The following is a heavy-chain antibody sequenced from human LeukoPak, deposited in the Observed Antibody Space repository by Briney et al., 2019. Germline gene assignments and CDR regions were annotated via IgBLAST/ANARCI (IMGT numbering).Heavy chain of an antibody. CDR3: ARSMQVNGDYVWYYFDY. Sequence: GGSLRLSCVVSGFTFSGYWMSWVRQAPGKGLEWVANIKQDESEKYYVDSVKGRFTISRDNAKNSLYLQMNSLRAEDTAVYYCARSMQVNGDYVWYYFDYWGQGTLVTVSS. V-gene: IGHV3-7*01. CDR2: IKQDESEK. J-gene: IGHJ4*02. D-gene: IGHD4-17*01. CDR1: GFTFSGYW.